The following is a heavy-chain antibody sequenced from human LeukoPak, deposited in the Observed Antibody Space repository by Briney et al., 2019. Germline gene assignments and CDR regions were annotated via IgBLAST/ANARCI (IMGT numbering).Heavy chain of an antibody. V-gene: IGHV3-49*03. CDR3: SRILGRSWSGGFDY. CDR1: GLTLDDYA. J-gene: IGHJ4*02. Sequence: PGGSLRLSCTVSGLTLDDYAMSWFRQAPGKGLEWVGFIRNKAYGGTIEYAAPVKGRYTISRDDSESTAYLQMNSLKTEDTAVYYCSRILGRSWSGGFDYWGQGTLVTVSS. D-gene: IGHD3-10*01. CDR2: IRNKAYGGTI.